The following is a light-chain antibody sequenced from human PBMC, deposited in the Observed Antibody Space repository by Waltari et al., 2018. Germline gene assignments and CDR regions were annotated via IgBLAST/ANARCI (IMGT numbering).Light chain of an antibody. J-gene: IGKJ1*01. V-gene: IGKV1-5*03. CDR3: QQYDNSWT. CDR1: QSIDNW. Sequence: DIQMTQSPSTLSASVGDRVSMTCRTSQSIDNWLAWYQQKPGKAPKLLIAKTSLLESGVPSRFSGSGSGTEFNLTITTLKPDDFATYYCQQYDNSWTFGQGTKVEIK. CDR2: KTS.